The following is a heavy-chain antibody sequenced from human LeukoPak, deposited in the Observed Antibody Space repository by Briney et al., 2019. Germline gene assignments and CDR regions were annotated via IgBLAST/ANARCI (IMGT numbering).Heavy chain of an antibody. V-gene: IGHV1-18*01. CDR1: GYTFTSYG. Sequence: ASVKVSCKASGYTFTSYGISWVRQAPGQGLEWMGWISAYNGNTNYAQKLQGRVTMTTDTSTSTVYMELSSLRSEDTAVYYCARVKWLREALTNGMDVWGQGTTVTVSS. D-gene: IGHD5-12*01. J-gene: IGHJ6*02. CDR2: ISAYNGNT. CDR3: ARVKWLREALTNGMDV.